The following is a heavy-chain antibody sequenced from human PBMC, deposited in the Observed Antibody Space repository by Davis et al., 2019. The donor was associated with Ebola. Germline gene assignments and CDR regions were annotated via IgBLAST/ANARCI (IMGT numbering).Heavy chain of an antibody. CDR2: INYSGVT. CDR1: GGSISSYY. D-gene: IGHD6-19*01. V-gene: IGHV4-59*08. CDR3: ARHGGPKSGWAYYFYSGMDV. J-gene: IGHJ6*02. Sequence: MPSETLSLTCTVSGGSISSYYWSWIRQPPGRGLEWIGYINYSGVTDYNPSLKSRLALSVDTSKNQFSLNLGSVTAADTAIYYCARHGGPKSGWAYYFYSGMDVWGQGTTVTVSS.